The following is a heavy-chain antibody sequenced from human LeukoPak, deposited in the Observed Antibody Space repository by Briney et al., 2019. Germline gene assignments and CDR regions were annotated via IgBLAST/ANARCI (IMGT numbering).Heavy chain of an antibody. V-gene: IGHV3-30-3*01. Sequence: GGSLRLSCAASGFTFSSYAMHWVRQAPGKGLEWVAVISYDGSNKYYADSVKGRFTISRDNSKNTLYLQMNSLRAEDTAVYYCARCSIDILTGSYYYGMDVWGQGTTVTVSS. D-gene: IGHD3-9*01. CDR1: GFTFSSYA. CDR2: ISYDGSNK. CDR3: ARCSIDILTGSYYYGMDV. J-gene: IGHJ6*02.